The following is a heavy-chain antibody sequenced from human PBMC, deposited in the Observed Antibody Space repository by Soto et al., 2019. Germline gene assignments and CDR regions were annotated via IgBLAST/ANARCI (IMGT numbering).Heavy chain of an antibody. J-gene: IGHJ5*02. CDR3: AKDFGYGDFVGPFDT. CDR2: ISASAGTT. CDR1: GFTFSFYA. Sequence: EVQLLESGGGLVQPGGSLRLSCATSGFTFSFYAMSWVRQAPGAGLEWVSDISASAGTTHYADSVKGRFTISRDNAKSTLYLQMNSLRAEDTAVYCCAKDFGYGDFVGPFDTWGQGTLVTVSS. D-gene: IGHD3-16*01. V-gene: IGHV3-23*01.